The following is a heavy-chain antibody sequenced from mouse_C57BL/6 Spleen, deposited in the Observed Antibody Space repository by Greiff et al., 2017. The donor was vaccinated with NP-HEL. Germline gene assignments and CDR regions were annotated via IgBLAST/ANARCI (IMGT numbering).Heavy chain of an antibody. CDR3: AKVTTVVAEVDD. D-gene: IGHD1-1*01. V-gene: IGHV1-82*01. CDR2: IYPGDGDT. CDR1: GYAFSSSW. J-gene: IGHJ2*01. Sequence: VQLQQSGPELVKPGASVKISCKASGYAFSSSWMHWVKQRPGQGLEWIGRIYPGDGDTNYNGKFKGKATLTADKSSGTAYMQLSSLTSEDSAVYFCAKVTTVVAEVDDWGHGTTLTVAS.